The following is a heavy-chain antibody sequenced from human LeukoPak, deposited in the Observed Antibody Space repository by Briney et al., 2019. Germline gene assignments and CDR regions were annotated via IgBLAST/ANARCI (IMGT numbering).Heavy chain of an antibody. CDR3: AREARSKWYSSSWDGSSYYYYGMDV. CDR1: GFTFSDYY. CDR2: ISSSGSTI. Sequence: GGSLRLSCAASGFTFSDYYMSWIRQAPGEGLEWVSYISSSGSTIYYADSVKGRFTISRDNAKNSLYLQMNSLRAEDTAVYYCAREARSKWYSSSWDGSSYYYYGMDVWGQGTTVTVSS. D-gene: IGHD6-13*01. V-gene: IGHV3-11*01. J-gene: IGHJ6*02.